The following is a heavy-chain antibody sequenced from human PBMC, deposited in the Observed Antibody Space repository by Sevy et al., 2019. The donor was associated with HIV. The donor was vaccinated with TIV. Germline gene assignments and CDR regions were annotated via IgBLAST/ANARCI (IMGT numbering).Heavy chain of an antibody. J-gene: IGHJ3*02. CDR2: IYSGDST. V-gene: IGHV3-53*01. CDR3: ARLSVYYYDSSGYYTTGHAFDI. Sequence: GGSLRLSCAASGFSVSNSYMSWVRQAPGKGLQWVSVIYSGDSTYYTDSVKVRFTISRDNSKNTLYLQMNSLRAEDTAVYYCARLSVYYYDSSGYYTTGHAFDIWGQGTMVTVSS. CDR1: GFSVSNSY. D-gene: IGHD3-22*01.